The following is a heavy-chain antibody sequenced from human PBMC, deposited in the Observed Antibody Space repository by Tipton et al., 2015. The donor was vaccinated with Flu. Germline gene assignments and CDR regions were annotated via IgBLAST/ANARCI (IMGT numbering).Heavy chain of an antibody. Sequence: QLVQSGGGLIRPGGSLRLSCAASGFTVSSSYMSWVRQAPGKGPEWVSFIGNSGTTYYAESVKGRFTISRDNSKSTLYLQMNSLRVEDTAVYYCPRGRLSQSGFDPWGQGILVTVSS. CDR2: IGNSGTT. D-gene: IGHD3-16*01. CDR3: PRGRLSQSGFDP. V-gene: IGHV3-53*01. J-gene: IGHJ5*02. CDR1: GFTVSSSY.